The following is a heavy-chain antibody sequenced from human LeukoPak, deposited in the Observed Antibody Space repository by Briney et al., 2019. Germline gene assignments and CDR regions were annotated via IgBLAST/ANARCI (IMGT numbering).Heavy chain of an antibody. V-gene: IGHV1-46*01. D-gene: IGHD3-22*01. CDR1: GYTFTSYY. CDR3: ARAPLYYYDSSGHRVSWFDP. CDR2: INPSGGST. Sequence: GASVKVSCKASGYTFTSYYMHWVRQAPGQGLEWMGIINPSGGSTSYAQKFQGRVTMTRDTSTSTVYMELSSLRSEDTAVYYCARAPLYYYDSSGHRVSWFDPWGQGTLVTVSS. J-gene: IGHJ5*02.